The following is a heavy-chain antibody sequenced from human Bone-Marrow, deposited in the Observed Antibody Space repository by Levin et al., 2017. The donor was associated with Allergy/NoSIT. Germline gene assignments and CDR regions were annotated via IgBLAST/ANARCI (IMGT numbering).Heavy chain of an antibody. Sequence: GGSLRLSCGASGFTIDTFTMTWVRQGPGGGLEWLADISGSGGRTYYADSVKGRFSISRDNSKKMVYLQMNSLRGEDAAVYYSAKDLGADEDDDILTGQFDYWGQGTLVTVSS. CDR1: GFTIDTFT. V-gene: IGHV3-23*01. D-gene: IGHD3-9*01. CDR3: AKDLGADEDDDILTGQFDY. CDR2: ISGSGGRT. J-gene: IGHJ4*02.